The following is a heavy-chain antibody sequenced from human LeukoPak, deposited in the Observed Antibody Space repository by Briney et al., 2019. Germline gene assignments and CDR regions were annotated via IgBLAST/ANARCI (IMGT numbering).Heavy chain of an antibody. V-gene: IGHV3-23*01. CDR1: GFTFSSFA. Sequence: PRGSLRLSCAASGFTFSSFAMRWVRQAPGKGLEWVSVIGGGGDNTYYAGSVKGRFTISRDNSKNTLYLQMNSLRAEDTAIYYCARNRGSSCYSALDCWGQGTLVTVSS. D-gene: IGHD2-15*01. CDR2: IGGGGDNT. J-gene: IGHJ4*02. CDR3: ARNRGSSCYSALDC.